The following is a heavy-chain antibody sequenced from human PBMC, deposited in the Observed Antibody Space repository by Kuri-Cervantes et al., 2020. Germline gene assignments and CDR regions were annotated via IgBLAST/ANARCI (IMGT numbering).Heavy chain of an antibody. D-gene: IGHD1-26*01. Sequence: SETLSLTCAVSGGSISSSNWWSWVRQPPGKGLEWIGEIYHSGSTNYNPSLKSRVTISVDTSKNQFSLKLSSVTAADTAVYYCARGGGSYYYFYYMDVWGKGTTVTVSS. V-gene: IGHV4-4*02. CDR1: GGSISSSNW. CDR2: IYHSGST. J-gene: IGHJ6*03. CDR3: ARGGGSYYYFYYMDV.